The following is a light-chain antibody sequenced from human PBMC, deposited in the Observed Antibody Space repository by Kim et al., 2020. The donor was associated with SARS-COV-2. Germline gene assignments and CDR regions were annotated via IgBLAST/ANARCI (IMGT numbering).Light chain of an antibody. V-gene: IGLV2-14*04. CDR3: TSYTSSSTYV. Sequence: GQSLTSSCTGTSSDVGGYTYVSWYQQHPGKAPKLMIYDVSKRPSGVSNRFSGSKSGNTASLTISGLQAEDEADYYCTSYTSSSTYVFGTGTKVTVL. CDR2: DVS. CDR1: SSDVGGYTY. J-gene: IGLJ1*01.